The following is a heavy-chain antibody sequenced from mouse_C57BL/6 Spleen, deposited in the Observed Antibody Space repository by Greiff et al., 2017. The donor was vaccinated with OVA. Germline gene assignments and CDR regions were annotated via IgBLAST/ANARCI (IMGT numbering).Heavy chain of an antibody. V-gene: IGHV1-26*01. Sequence: EVQLQQSGPELVKPGASVKISCKASGYTFTDYYMNWVKQSHGKSLEWIGDINPNNGGTSYNQKFKGKATLTVDKSSSTAYMELRSLTSEDSAVYYCARGDLYYPFFDYWGQGTTLTVSS. CDR1: GYTFTDYY. J-gene: IGHJ2*01. CDR3: ARGDLYYPFFDY. CDR2: INPNNGGT. D-gene: IGHD1-1*02.